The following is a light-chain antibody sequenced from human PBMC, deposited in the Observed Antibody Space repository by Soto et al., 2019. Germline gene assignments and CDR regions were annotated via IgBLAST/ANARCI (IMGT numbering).Light chain of an antibody. CDR3: SSYTSSTTLV. J-gene: IGLJ2*01. CDR1: SSDIGGYNY. V-gene: IGLV2-14*01. Sequence: QSALTQPASVSGSPGQSITVSCTGTSSDIGGYNYVSWYQQNPGTAPKLMIYDVSNRPSGVSNRFSGSKSGNTASLTISGLQAEDDAASYCSSYTSSTTLVFGGGTKVTVL. CDR2: DVS.